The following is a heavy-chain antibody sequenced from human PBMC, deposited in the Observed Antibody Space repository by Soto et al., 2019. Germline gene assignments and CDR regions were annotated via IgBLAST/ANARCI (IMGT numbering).Heavy chain of an antibody. CDR3: ARFGYYFRASRSWIAY. J-gene: IGHJ4*02. V-gene: IGHV5-51*01. CDR2: IYPGDSDT. D-gene: IGHD6-13*01. Sequence: PGESLKISWRGSGYSFTSYWNGWVRQMPGKGLEWMGIIYPGDSDTRYSPSFQGQVTISADKSISTAYLQWSSLKASDTAMYYCARFGYYFRASRSWIAYWAQGTLGPVSA. CDR1: GYSFTSYW.